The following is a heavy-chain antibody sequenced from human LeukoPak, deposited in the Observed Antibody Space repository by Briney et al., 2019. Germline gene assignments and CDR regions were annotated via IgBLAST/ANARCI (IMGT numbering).Heavy chain of an antibody. Sequence: GGSLRLSCAASGFTFSSYWMSWLRQAPGKGLEGVANIKQDGSEKYYVDSVKGRFTISRDNAKNSLYLQMNSLRAEDTAVYYCARLVYATYYYYYMDVWGKGTTVTVSS. V-gene: IGHV3-7*01. J-gene: IGHJ6*03. CDR2: IKQDGSEK. CDR3: ARLVYATYYYYYMDV. D-gene: IGHD2-8*01. CDR1: GFTFSSYW.